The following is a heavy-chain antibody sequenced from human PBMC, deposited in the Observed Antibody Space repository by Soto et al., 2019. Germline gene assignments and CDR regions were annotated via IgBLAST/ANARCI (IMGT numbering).Heavy chain of an antibody. CDR2: ISYDGSNK. CDR3: AKDLCGVCYAFDY. Sequence: GGSLILSWAASGFTFSSYGMHWVRQAPGKGLEWVAVISYDGSNKYYADSVKGRFTISRDNSKNTLYLQMNSLRAEDTAVYYCAKDLCGVCYAFDYWGQGTLVTVSS. D-gene: IGHD2-8*02. J-gene: IGHJ4*02. V-gene: IGHV3-30*18. CDR1: GFTFSSYG.